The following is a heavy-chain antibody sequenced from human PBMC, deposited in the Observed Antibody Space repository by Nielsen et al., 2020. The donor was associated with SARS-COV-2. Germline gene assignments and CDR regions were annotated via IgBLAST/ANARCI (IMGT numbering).Heavy chain of an antibody. D-gene: IGHD2-8*01. CDR1: GYTFTGYY. Sequence: ASVKVPCKASGYTFTGYYMHWVRQAPGQGLEWMGRINPNSGGTNYAQKFQGRVTMTRDTFISTAYMELSRLRSDDTAVYYCARGYCTNGVCIVFDIWGQGTMVTVSS. CDR2: INPNSGGT. V-gene: IGHV1-2*06. J-gene: IGHJ3*02. CDR3: ARGYCTNGVCIVFDI.